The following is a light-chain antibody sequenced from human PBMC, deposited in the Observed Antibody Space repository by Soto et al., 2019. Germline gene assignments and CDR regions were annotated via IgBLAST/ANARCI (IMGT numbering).Light chain of an antibody. Sequence: QSALTQPASVSGSPGQSITISCTGTSSDVGNYNLVSWYQQHPGKVPKVMIYEVTKRPSGVSNRFSGSKSGNTASLTISGLQAEDEADYYCCSYAGSGIVVFGGGTQLTVL. CDR1: SSDVGNYNL. J-gene: IGLJ2*01. CDR3: CSYAGSGIVV. CDR2: EVT. V-gene: IGLV2-23*02.